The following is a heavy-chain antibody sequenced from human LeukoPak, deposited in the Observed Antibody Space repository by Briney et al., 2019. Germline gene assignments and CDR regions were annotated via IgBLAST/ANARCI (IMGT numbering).Heavy chain of an antibody. Sequence: GGSLRLSCAASGFTFSNYWMTWVRQAPGKGLEWVSYITSSSSTIYYADSVKGRFTISRDNAKNSLYLQMNSLRDEDTAVYYCARLKSYRGYGYYFDYWGQGTLVTVSS. V-gene: IGHV3-48*02. CDR2: ITSSSSTI. CDR1: GFTFSNYW. CDR3: ARLKSYRGYGYYFDY. D-gene: IGHD5-12*01. J-gene: IGHJ4*02.